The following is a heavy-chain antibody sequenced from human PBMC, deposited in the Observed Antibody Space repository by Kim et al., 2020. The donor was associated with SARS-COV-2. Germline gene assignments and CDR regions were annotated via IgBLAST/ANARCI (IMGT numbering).Heavy chain of an antibody. D-gene: IGHD6-19*01. J-gene: IGHJ4*02. CDR3: ARPQWLVRYFDY. V-gene: IGHV4-34*01. CDR2: INHSGRT. Sequence: SETLSLTCAVYGGSFSGYYWSWIRQPPGKGLEWIGEINHSGRTNYKPSLKIRVTISVDTSKNQFSLKLSSVTAADTAGYYCARPQWLVRYFDYWCQGTLV. CDR1: GGSFSGYY.